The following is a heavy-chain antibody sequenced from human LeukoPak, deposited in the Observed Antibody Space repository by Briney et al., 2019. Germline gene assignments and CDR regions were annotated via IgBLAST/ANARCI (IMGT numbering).Heavy chain of an antibody. D-gene: IGHD4-17*01. CDR2: ISGSGGST. J-gene: IGHJ4*02. CDR3: ARDKNGDYGFDY. V-gene: IGHV3-23*01. CDR1: GFTFSSYA. Sequence: GGSLRLSCAASGFTFSSYAMSWVRQAPGKGLEWVSAISGSGGSTYYADSVKGRFTISRDNSKNTLYLQMNSLRAEDTAVYYCARDKNGDYGFDYWGQGTLVTVSS.